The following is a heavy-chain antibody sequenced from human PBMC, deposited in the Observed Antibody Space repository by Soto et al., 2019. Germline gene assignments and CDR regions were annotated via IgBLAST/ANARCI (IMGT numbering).Heavy chain of an antibody. D-gene: IGHD3-16*02. Sequence: SKTLSLTCTVSGGSISSGTYYWGWIRQPPGKGLEWIGSIYYSGSTYYNPSLKSRVTISVDTSKNQFSLKLSSVTAADTAVYYCARPHYDYVWGSYRYSGRSRDAFDIWGQGTTVT. J-gene: IGHJ3*02. V-gene: IGHV4-39*01. CDR1: GGSISSGTYY. CDR3: ARPHYDYVWGSYRYSGRSRDAFDI. CDR2: IYYSGST.